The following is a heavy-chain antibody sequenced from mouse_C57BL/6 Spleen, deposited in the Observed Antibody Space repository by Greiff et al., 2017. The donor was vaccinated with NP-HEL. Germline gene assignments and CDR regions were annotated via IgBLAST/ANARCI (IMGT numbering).Heavy chain of an antibody. J-gene: IGHJ2*01. D-gene: IGHD3-3*01. CDR3: ARSRGHPYFDY. Sequence: QVQLQQSGPELVKPGASVKISCKASGYAFSSSWMNWVKQRPGKGLEWIGRIYPGDGDTNYNGKFKGKATLTADKSSSTAYMQLSSLTSEDSAVYFCARSRGHPYFDYWGQGTTLTVSS. CDR1: GYAFSSSW. V-gene: IGHV1-82*01. CDR2: IYPGDGDT.